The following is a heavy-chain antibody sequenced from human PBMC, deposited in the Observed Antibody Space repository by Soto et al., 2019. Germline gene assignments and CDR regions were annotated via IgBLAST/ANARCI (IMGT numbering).Heavy chain of an antibody. CDR2: ISSSSSYI. CDR3: PTVRGGDAFEI. Sequence: XGSLRVSCAASRFTFSSYGMNWVRQAPGKGLEWVSSISSSSSYIYYADSVKGRFTISRDNAKNSLYLQMNSLRAEDTAVYYCPTVRGGDAFEIWGQGTMVTVSS. V-gene: IGHV3-21*01. D-gene: IGHD3-16*01. J-gene: IGHJ3*02. CDR1: RFTFSSYG.